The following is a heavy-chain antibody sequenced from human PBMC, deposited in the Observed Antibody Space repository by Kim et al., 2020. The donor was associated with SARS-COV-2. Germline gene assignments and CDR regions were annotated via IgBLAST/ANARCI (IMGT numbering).Heavy chain of an antibody. CDR1: GFTFSNAW. Sequence: GGSLRLSCAASGFTFSNAWMSWVRQAPGKGLEWVGRIKSKTDGGTTDYAAPVKSRFTISRDDSKNTLYLQMNNLKTEDIAVYYCTTIPFDDSSGYYYDAGRIWGQGTMVTVSS. D-gene: IGHD3-22*01. CDR2: IKSKTDGGTT. V-gene: IGHV3-15*01. CDR3: TTIPFDDSSGYYYDAGRI. J-gene: IGHJ3*02.